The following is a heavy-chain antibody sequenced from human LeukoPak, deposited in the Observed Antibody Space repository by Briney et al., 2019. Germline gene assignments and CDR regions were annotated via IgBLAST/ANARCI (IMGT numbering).Heavy chain of an antibody. CDR3: TREKGRGLYHYPSGAFHGFIQS. V-gene: IGHV4-4*02. CDR2: TYKNETT. D-gene: IGHD3-10*01. J-gene: IGHJ5*02. Sequence: SGTLSLTRDVSGISVTTSDGWSWVRQSPGKALEWLGHTYKNETTNYNPSLKSRLIISIDKANNQFSLNLKSVTVADTAVYYCTREKGRGLYHYPSGAFHGFIQSWSQGSLVTVSS. CDR1: GISVTTSDG.